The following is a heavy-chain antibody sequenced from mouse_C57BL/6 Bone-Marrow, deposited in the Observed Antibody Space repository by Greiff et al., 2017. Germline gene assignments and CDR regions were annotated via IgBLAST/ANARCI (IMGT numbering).Heavy chain of an antibody. CDR2: IHPTSGST. V-gene: IGHV1-64*01. CDR1: GYTFTSYW. D-gene: IGHD4-1*02. CDR3: ARRGNWGYARNY. J-gene: IGHJ4*01. Sequence: QVQLQQPGAELVKPGASVKLSCKASGYTFTSYWMHWVKQRPGQGLEWIGMIHPTSGSTNYNEKFKSKATLTVDKSSSTAYMQLSSLTSEDSAVYYCARRGNWGYARNYWGQGTSVTVSS.